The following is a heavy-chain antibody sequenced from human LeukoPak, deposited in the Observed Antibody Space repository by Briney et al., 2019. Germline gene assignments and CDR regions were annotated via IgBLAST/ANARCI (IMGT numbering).Heavy chain of an antibody. CDR2: ISGSGAGT. Sequence: GGSLRLSCAASGFTFSSYAMSWVRQAPGKGLEWVSAISGSGAGTYYADSVKGRFTISRDNSKNTLYLQMNSLRAVDTAVYYCAKASSYSSGWRFDYWGQGTLVTVSS. D-gene: IGHD6-19*01. V-gene: IGHV3-23*01. CDR1: GFTFSSYA. CDR3: AKASSYSSGWRFDY. J-gene: IGHJ4*02.